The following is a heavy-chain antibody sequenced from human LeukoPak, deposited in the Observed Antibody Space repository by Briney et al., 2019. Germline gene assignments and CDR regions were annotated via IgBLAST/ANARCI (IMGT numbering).Heavy chain of an antibody. CDR2: FDPEDGET. D-gene: IGHD3-22*01. Sequence: ASVKVSCKVSGYTLTELSMHWVRQAPGKGLEWMGGFDPEDGETIYAQKFQGRVTMTEDTSTDTAYMELSSLRSEDTAVYYCATGPVGVGGYMIEGNWGQGTLVTVSS. CDR3: ATGPVGVGGYMIEGN. J-gene: IGHJ4*02. V-gene: IGHV1-24*01. CDR1: GYTLTELS.